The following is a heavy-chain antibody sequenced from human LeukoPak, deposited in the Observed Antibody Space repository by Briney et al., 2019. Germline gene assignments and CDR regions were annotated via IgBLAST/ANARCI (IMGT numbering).Heavy chain of an antibody. CDR3: ARGIVVVPAAPRPVYYYYYMDV. J-gene: IGHJ6*03. CDR1: GGTFSSYA. V-gene: IGHV1-69*13. CDR2: IIPIFGTA. D-gene: IGHD2-2*01. Sequence: RASVKVSCKASGGTFSSYAISWVRQAPGQGLEWMGGIIPIFGTANYARKFQGRVTITADESTSTAYMELSSLRSEDTAVYYCARGIVVVPAAPRPVYYYYYMDVWGKGTTVTVSS.